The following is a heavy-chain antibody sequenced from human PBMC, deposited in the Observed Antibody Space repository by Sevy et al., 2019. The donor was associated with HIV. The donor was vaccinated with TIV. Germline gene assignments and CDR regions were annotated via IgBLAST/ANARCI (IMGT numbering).Heavy chain of an antibody. Sequence: SETLSLTCTVSGGSITSLYWNWIRQPPGKGLEWIANIYYNGHINYNPSLKSRVTLSLDTSKNRFSLRLSSVTAADTAMYYCAGENAWGRGYARGQGTLGTGSS. CDR2: IYYNGHI. D-gene: IGHD6-25*01. CDR3: AGENAWGRGYA. J-gene: IGHJ4*02. V-gene: IGHV4-59*08. CDR1: GGSITSLY.